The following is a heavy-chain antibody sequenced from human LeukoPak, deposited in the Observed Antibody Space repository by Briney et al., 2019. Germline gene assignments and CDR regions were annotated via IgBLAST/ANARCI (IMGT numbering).Heavy chain of an antibody. CDR3: TRDRGYSTFDF. J-gene: IGHJ4*02. D-gene: IGHD4-11*01. CDR1: GFTFTSYW. V-gene: IGHV3-7*01. Sequence: PGGSLRLSCAASGFTFTSYWMSWVRQAPGKGLEWVANINQDDSEENFVDSVKGRFSISRDNAKRSVFLQMNSLRAEDTAMYYCTRDRGYSTFDFWGQGTLVTVSS. CDR2: INQDDSEE.